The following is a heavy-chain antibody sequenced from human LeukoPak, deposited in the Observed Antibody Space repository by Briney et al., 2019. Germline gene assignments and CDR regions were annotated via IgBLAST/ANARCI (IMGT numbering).Heavy chain of an antibody. CDR3: ARSAIDV. CDR2: VHVSEPT. CDR1: GVSISSYY. V-gene: IGHV4-4*07. Sequence: SETLSLTCTVSGVSISSYYWTWIRQSAGEGLEWIGRVHVSEPTNYNPPLKSRVTLSIDPSKNQFSLKLRSVTAADTAVYYCARSAIDVWGKGTTVTVSS. J-gene: IGHJ6*03.